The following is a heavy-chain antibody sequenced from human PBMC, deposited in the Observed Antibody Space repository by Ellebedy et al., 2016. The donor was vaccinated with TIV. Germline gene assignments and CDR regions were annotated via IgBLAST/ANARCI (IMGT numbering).Heavy chain of an antibody. D-gene: IGHD3-16*01. V-gene: IGHV1-46*01. CDR3: ARHPGGAFDI. Sequence: ASVKVSCKASGYTFTSYGISWVRQAPGQGLEWMGIINPSGGSTSYAQKFQGRVTMTRDTSTSTVYMELSSLRSEDTAVYYCARHPGGAFDIWGQGTMVTVSS. CDR1: GYTFTSYG. J-gene: IGHJ3*02. CDR2: INPSGGST.